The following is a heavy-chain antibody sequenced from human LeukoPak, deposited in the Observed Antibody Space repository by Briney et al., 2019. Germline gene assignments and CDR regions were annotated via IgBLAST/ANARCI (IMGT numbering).Heavy chain of an antibody. V-gene: IGHV1-18*01. CDR3: ARDRGTYYYDSSGSLTADY. CDR1: GYTFTSYG. D-gene: IGHD3-22*01. J-gene: IGHJ4*02. CDR2: ISAYNGNT. Sequence: ASVKVSCKASGYTFTSYGISWVRQAPGQGLEWMGWISAYNGNTSYAQKLQGRVTMTTDTSTSTAYMELRSLRSDDTAVYYCARDRGTYYYDSSGSLTADYWGQGTLVTVSS.